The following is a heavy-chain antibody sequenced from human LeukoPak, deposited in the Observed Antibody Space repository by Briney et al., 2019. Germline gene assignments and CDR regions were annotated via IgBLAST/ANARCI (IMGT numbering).Heavy chain of an antibody. CDR3: ARVFGGRNYYYYMDV. J-gene: IGHJ6*03. D-gene: IGHD3-10*01. CDR1: GYTFTSSY. V-gene: IGHV1-46*01. Sequence: GASVKVSCKASGYTFTSSYMHWVRQAPGQGLEWMGIINLSRGSTSYAQKFQGRVTMTRDMSTSTVYMEVSSLRSEDTAVYYCARVFGGRNYYYYMDVWGKGTTVTVSS. CDR2: INLSRGST.